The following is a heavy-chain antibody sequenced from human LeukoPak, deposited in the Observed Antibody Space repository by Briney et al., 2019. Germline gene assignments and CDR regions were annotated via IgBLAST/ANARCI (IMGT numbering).Heavy chain of an antibody. CDR1: GFTFSSYS. J-gene: IGHJ4*02. CDR2: ISSSSSYI. Sequence: GGSLRLSCAASGFTFSSYSMNWVRPAPGKGLEWVSSISSSSSYIYYADSVKGRFTISRDNAKNSLYLQMNSLRAEDTAVYYCARVPGLLRGYFDYWGQGTLVTVSS. D-gene: IGHD2-8*01. V-gene: IGHV3-21*01. CDR3: ARVPGLLRGYFDY.